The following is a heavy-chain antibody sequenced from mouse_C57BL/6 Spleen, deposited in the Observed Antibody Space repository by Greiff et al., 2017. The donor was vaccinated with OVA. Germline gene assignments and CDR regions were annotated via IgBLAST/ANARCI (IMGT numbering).Heavy chain of an antibody. CDR2: IHPNSGST. V-gene: IGHV1-64*01. D-gene: IGHD1-1*01. CDR1: GYTFTSYW. J-gene: IGHJ2*01. CDR3: AREYYGSSWGDYFDY. Sequence: QVQLQQPGAELVKPGASVKLSCKASGYTFTSYWMHWVKQRPGQGLEWIGMIHPNSGSTNYNEKFKSKATLTVDKSSSTAYMQLSSLTSEYSAVYYCAREYYGSSWGDYFDYWGQGTTLTVSS.